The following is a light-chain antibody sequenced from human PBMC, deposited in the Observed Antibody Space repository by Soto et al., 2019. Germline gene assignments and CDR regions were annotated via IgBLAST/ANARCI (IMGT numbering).Light chain of an antibody. V-gene: IGLV2-8*01. CDR3: SSHERSDNPSV. CDR1: SSDVGGYNY. J-gene: IGLJ1*01. CDR2: DVN. Sequence: QSALTQPPSASGSPGKSVTIYCTGTSSDVGGYNYVSWYQQHPGKAPKVMIYDVNKRPSGVPERFSGSKSGNTASLNLSGLQAEDEADYSCSSHERSDNPSVFAAWTKIT.